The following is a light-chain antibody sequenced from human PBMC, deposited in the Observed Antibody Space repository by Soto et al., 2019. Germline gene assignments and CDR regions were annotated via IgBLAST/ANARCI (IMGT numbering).Light chain of an antibody. CDR2: VDS. V-gene: IGLV3-21*02. J-gene: IGLJ1*01. CDR3: QVWDTISDHYV. Sequence: SYELTQPPSVSVAPGQTARITCGGNNIESKSVHWYQQRPGQAPVLVIYVDSDRPSGIPDRFSASTSGNTTALTISRVEAGDEADYYCQVWDTISDHYVFGSGPKVTVL. CDR1: NIESKS.